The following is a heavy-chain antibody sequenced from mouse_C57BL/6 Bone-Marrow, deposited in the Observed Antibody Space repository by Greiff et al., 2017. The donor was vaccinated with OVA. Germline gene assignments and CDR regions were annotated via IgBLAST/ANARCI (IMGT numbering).Heavy chain of an antibody. J-gene: IGHJ4*01. CDR3: ARSLTTVVAGDYAMDY. CDR1: GYAFSSSW. D-gene: IGHD1-1*01. CDR2: IYPGDGDT. V-gene: IGHV1-82*01. Sequence: QVQLKESGPELVKPGASVKISCKASGYAFSSSWMNWVKQRPGKGLEWIGRIYPGDGDTNYNGKFKGKATLTADKSSSTAYMQLSSLTSEDSAVYFCARSLTTVVAGDYAMDYWGQGTSVTVSS.